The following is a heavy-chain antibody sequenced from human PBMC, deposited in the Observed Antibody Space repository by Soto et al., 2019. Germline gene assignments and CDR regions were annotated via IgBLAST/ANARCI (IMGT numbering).Heavy chain of an antibody. CDR3: ARRAGVAVTGSPDNGLDP. CDR1: GGSITSCN. CDR2: VYNSGST. D-gene: IGHD2-21*02. V-gene: IGHV4-59*01. J-gene: IGHJ5*02. Sequence: SETLSLTCTVSGGSITSCNWNWLRQPPGKALEWIGYVYNSGSTNYNPSLKSRVTISVDTSKNQFSLKVNSVTAADTAVYYCARRAGVAVTGSPDNGLDPWGQGILVIVSS.